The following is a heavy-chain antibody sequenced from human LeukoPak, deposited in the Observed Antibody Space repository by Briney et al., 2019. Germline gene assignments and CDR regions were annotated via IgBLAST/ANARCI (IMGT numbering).Heavy chain of an antibody. CDR1: GYTFTGYY. D-gene: IGHD3-16*01. Sequence: ASVKVSCKASGYTFTGYYMHWVRQAPGQGLEWMGWINPNSGGTNYAQKFQGRVTMTRDTSISTAYMELSRPRSDDTAVYYCARESVSLGPFDYWGQGTLVTVSS. CDR3: ARESVSLGPFDY. V-gene: IGHV1-2*02. J-gene: IGHJ4*02. CDR2: INPNSGGT.